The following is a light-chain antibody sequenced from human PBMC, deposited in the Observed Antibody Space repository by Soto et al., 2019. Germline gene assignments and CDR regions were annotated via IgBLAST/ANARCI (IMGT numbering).Light chain of an antibody. V-gene: IGKV3-11*01. CDR1: QSVDNY. J-gene: IGKJ1*01. Sequence: EILLTQSPSTLSLSPGERATLSCRASQSVDNYLDWYQQKPGQAPRLLIYESSNRATGIPARFSGSGSGTDFSLTISSLEPEDFELYYCQQRSTWPQTFGQGTKVDIK. CDR2: ESS. CDR3: QQRSTWPQT.